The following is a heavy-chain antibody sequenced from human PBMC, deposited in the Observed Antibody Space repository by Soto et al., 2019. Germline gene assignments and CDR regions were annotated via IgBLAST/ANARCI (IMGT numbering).Heavy chain of an antibody. D-gene: IGHD3-22*01. CDR2: IYYSGST. V-gene: IGHV4-30-4*08. J-gene: IGHJ5*02. CDR1: GGSISSGDYY. CDR3: ARTYYYDSSGHNWFDP. Sequence: SQTLSLTCTVSGGSISSGDYYWSWIRQPPGKGLEWIGYIYYSGSTYYNPSLKSRVTISVDTSKNQFSLKLSSVTAADTAVYYCARTYYYDSSGHNWFDPWGQGTLVTVSS.